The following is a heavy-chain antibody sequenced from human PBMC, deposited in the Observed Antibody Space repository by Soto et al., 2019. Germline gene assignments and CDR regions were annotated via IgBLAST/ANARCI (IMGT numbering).Heavy chain of an antibody. D-gene: IGHD3-16*01. J-gene: IGHJ5*02. CDR1: GFAFSGSS. CDR3: TRDLFSYDYSGILWFDP. V-gene: IGHV3-73*01. Sequence: LRLSCAASGFAFSGSSMYWVRQASWKGPEWVGRIRSKGHNYATEYAASVKGRFTISRDDSKNTAYLQMNSLQTEDTAVYYCTRDLFSYDYSGILWFDPWGQGTLVTVS. CDR2: IRSKGHNYAT.